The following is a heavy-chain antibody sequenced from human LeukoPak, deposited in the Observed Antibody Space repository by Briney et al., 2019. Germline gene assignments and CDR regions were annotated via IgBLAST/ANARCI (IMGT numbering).Heavy chain of an antibody. Sequence: GGSLRLSCAATGFTFRNAWMNWVRQAPGKGPEWVANIKQDGSEKYYVDSVKGRFTISRDNAKNSLYLQMNSLRVEDTAVYFCTRDGSGWSDSWGQGTVVTVSS. J-gene: IGHJ5*01. V-gene: IGHV3-7*01. CDR3: TRDGSGWSDS. CDR2: IKQDGSEK. CDR1: GFTFRNAW. D-gene: IGHD3-3*01.